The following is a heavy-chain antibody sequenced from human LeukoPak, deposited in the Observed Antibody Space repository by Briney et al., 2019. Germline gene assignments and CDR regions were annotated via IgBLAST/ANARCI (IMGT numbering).Heavy chain of an antibody. CDR2: INPSGGST. D-gene: IGHD1-26*01. CDR1: GYTFTSYY. V-gene: IGHV1-46*01. J-gene: IGHJ3*02. CDR3: AKVLGATRRHDAFDI. Sequence: ASVKDSCKASGYTFTSYYMHWVRQAPGQGLEWMGIINPSGGSTIYAQKFQGRVTMTRDMSTSTVYMELSSLRYEDTAVYYCAKVLGATRRHDAFDIWGQGTMVTVSS.